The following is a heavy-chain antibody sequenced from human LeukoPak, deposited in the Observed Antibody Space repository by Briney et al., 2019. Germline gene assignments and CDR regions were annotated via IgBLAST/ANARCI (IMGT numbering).Heavy chain of an antibody. J-gene: IGHJ4*02. V-gene: IGHV3-48*01. CDR2: ISASGSNI. CDR3: VRVKGTYFDF. CDR1: GFPLSSYS. Sequence: PGGSLRLSCAASGFPLSSYSMNWVRQAPGKGLEWVSYISASGSNIYYLDSVKGRFTVSRDNAMNSLFLQMDRPRAEDTAVYYCVRVKGTYFDFWGQGTLVTVSS. D-gene: IGHD1-1*01.